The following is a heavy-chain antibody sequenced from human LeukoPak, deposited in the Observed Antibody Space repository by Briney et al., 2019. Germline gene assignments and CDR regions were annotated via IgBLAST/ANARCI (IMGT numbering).Heavy chain of an antibody. V-gene: IGHV3-48*03. D-gene: IGHD3-10*01. CDR2: ISSSGSTI. J-gene: IGHJ4*02. CDR1: GFTFSSYE. Sequence: GGSLRLSCAASGFTFSSYEMNWVRQAPGKGLEWVSYISSSGSTIYYADSVKGRFTISRDNAKNSLYLQMNSLRAEDTAVYYCARDRRLLTTQPGADDYWGQGTLVTVSS. CDR3: ARDRRLLTTQPGADDY.